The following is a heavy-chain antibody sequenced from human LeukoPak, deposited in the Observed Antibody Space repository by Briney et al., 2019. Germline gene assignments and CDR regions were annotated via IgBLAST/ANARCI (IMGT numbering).Heavy chain of an antibody. J-gene: IGHJ4*02. V-gene: IGHV4-34*01. CDR2: SKHSGGT. Sequence: SETLSLTCAVYGGSFSGYYWSWIRQPPGKGLEWIGESKHSGGTNYNPSLKSRVTISVDASKKQFSLTLTSVTAADTAVYYCARGQWEVRGIIIAQLDYWGQGSLVTVSS. D-gene: IGHD3-10*01. CDR1: GGSFSGYY. CDR3: ARGQWEVRGIIIAQLDY.